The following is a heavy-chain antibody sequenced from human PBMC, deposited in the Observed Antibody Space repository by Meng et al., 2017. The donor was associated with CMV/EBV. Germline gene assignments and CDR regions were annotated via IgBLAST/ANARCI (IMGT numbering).Heavy chain of an antibody. Sequence: SVFTFSRYAMNWVRQAAGKGLEGVSAISGSGGSTYSADSVKGRFTISRDNSKNTVFLQMNSLRADDTAVYYCAKLLLSAAIRGAFDIWGQGTMVTVSS. D-gene: IGHD2-2*01. CDR3: AKLLLSAAIRGAFDI. CDR2: ISGSGGST. J-gene: IGHJ3*02. V-gene: IGHV3-23*01. CDR1: VFTFSRYA.